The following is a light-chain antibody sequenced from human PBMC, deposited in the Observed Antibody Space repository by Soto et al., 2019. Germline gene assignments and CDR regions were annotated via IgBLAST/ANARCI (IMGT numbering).Light chain of an antibody. Sequence: QSALTQPASVSGSPGQSITISCTGTSSDVGDFNYVSWYQKYPGKAPKLIIYEVTNRPSGVSNRFSGSKSGNTASLTISGLQADDEAYDYGNSYASSSARVFGGGTKLTVL. CDR1: SSDVGDFNY. CDR2: EVT. J-gene: IGLJ3*02. CDR3: NSYASSSARV. V-gene: IGLV2-14*01.